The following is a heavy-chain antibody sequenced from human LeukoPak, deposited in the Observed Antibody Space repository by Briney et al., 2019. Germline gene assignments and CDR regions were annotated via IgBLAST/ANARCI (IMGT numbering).Heavy chain of an antibody. CDR3: ARAYCSGGSCYRWDAFDI. V-gene: IGHV1-69*13. CDR1: GGTFSSYA. D-gene: IGHD2-15*01. J-gene: IGHJ3*02. Sequence: AASVKVSCKASGGTFSSYAISWVRQAPGQGLEWMGGIIPIFGTANYAQKFQGRVTITADESTSTAYMELSSLRSEDTAVYYCARAYCSGGSCYRWDAFDIWGQGTMVTVSS. CDR2: IIPIFGTA.